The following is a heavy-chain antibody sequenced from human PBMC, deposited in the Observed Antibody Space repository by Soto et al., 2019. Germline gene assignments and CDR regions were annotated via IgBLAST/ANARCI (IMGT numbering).Heavy chain of an antibody. Sequence: PGGSLRLSCVVSGLTFSDYGFHWVRRAPGKGLDWVAAISYDGSFVYYADSVRGRFTISRDNSRNTLDLQMNTLRHEDTAVYYCAKERGRNRNFAMDVWGQGTSVTVSS. CDR2: ISYDGSFV. CDR3: AKERGRNRNFAMDV. CDR1: GLTFSDYG. J-gene: IGHJ6*02. D-gene: IGHD1-1*01. V-gene: IGHV3-30*18.